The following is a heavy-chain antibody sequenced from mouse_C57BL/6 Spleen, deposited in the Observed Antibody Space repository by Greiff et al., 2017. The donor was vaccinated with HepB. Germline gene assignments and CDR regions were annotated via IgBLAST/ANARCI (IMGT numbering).Heavy chain of an antibody. CDR3: ARGDYDVGFAY. Sequence: EVHLVESGPGLVKPSQSLSLTCSVTGYSITSGYYWNWIRQFPGNKLEWMGYISYDGSNNYNPSLKNRISITRDTSKNQFFLKLNSVTTEDTATYYCARGDYDVGFAYWGQGTLVTVSA. V-gene: IGHV3-6*01. CDR2: ISYDGSN. J-gene: IGHJ3*01. CDR1: GYSITSGYY. D-gene: IGHD2-4*01.